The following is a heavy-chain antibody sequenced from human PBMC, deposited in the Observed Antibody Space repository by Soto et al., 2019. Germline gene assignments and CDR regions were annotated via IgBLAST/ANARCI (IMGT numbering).Heavy chain of an antibody. CDR1: GFTFSGVA. CDR2: ISSKTNNYAT. J-gene: IGHJ4*02. D-gene: IGHD3-10*01. Sequence: GGSLRLSCAASGFTFSGVAMHWVRQASGKGLEWVGRISSKTNNYATEYAASVEGRFTIFRDDSKNTAYLQLNSLKTEDTAVYYCSREYGFGYWGQGTLVTVSS. CDR3: SREYGFGY. V-gene: IGHV3-73*01.